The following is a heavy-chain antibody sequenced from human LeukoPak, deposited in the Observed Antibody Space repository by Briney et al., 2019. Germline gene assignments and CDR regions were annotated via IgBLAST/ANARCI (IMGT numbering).Heavy chain of an antibody. Sequence: SVKVSCKASGGTFSSYAISWVRQAPGQGLEWMGGIIPIFGTAKCAQKFQGRVTITTDDSTSTAYMELSSMRSEDTAVYYCARENYAGANWFDPWGQGTLVTVSS. J-gene: IGHJ5*02. CDR1: GGTFSSYA. V-gene: IGHV1-69*05. D-gene: IGHD1-7*01. CDR3: ARENYAGANWFDP. CDR2: IIPIFGTA.